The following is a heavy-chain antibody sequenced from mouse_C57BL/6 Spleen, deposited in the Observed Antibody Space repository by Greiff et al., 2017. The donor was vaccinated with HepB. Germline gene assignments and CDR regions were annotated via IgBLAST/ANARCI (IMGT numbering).Heavy chain of an antibody. V-gene: IGHV1-15*01. Sequence: LVESGAELVRPGASVTLSCKASGYTFTDYEMHWVKQTPVHGLEWIGAIDPETGGTAYNQKFKGKAILTADKSSSTAYMELRSLTSEDSAVYYCTRHYYGSSYDWYFDVWGTGTTVTVSS. J-gene: IGHJ1*03. CDR1: GYTFTDYE. D-gene: IGHD1-1*01. CDR2: IDPETGGT. CDR3: TRHYYGSSYDWYFDV.